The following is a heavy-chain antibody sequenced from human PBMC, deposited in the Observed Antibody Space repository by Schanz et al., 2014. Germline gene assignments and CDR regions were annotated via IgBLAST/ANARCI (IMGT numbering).Heavy chain of an antibody. V-gene: IGHV4-39*07. CDR2: IYYSGTT. Sequence: QLQLHESGPGLVKPSETLSLTCTVSGGSISRSLYYWGWIRQPPGESLEWIGSIYYSGTTYYTPSMKSRIIVSVDSSKNQFSLKLTSVTAADTAVYYCARVTTTEFLYYFDNWGQGTLVTVSA. D-gene: IGHD4-17*01. J-gene: IGHJ4*02. CDR1: GGSISRSLYY. CDR3: ARVTTTEFLYYFDN.